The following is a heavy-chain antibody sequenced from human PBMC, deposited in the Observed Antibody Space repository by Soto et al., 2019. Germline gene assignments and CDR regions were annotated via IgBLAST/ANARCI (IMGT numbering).Heavy chain of an antibody. CDR3: ARDVVTAVAGSVNWFDP. CDR1: GFSLRTYG. D-gene: IGHD6-19*01. V-gene: IGHV3-33*01. Sequence: ESGGGVVQSGRSLTLSCAASGFSLRTYGMQWLRRAPGKGLEWVAFIWYDGTKKFYANSVKGRSTISKDNSNNILNLQMSGLRAEDTAVYYCARDVVTAVAGSVNWFDPWGQGTLVTVSS. CDR2: IWYDGTKK. J-gene: IGHJ5*02.